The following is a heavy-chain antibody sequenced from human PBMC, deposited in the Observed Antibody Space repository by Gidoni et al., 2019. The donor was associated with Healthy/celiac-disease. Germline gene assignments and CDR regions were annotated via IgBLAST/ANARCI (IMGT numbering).Heavy chain of an antibody. CDR1: GFTFSSYS. J-gene: IGHJ6*02. D-gene: IGHD3-22*01. CDR2: ISSSSSTI. Sequence: EVQLVESGGGLVQPGGSLRLSCAASGFTFSSYSMNWARQAPGTGLAWVSYISSSSSTIYYADSVKGRFTISRDNAKNSLYLQMNSLRAEDTAVYYCAREPDYYDSSGYYYYYYGMDVWGQGTTVTVSS. V-gene: IGHV3-48*01. CDR3: AREPDYYDSSGYYYYYYGMDV.